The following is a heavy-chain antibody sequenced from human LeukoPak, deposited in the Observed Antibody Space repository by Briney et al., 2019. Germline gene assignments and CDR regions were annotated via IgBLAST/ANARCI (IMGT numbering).Heavy chain of an antibody. J-gene: IGHJ3*02. CDR1: GYTFTSYD. CDR3: ARIGTYYDFWSGYYNEAFDI. CDR2: MNPNSGNT. D-gene: IGHD3-3*01. V-gene: IGHV1-8*01. Sequence: ASVKVSCKASGYTFTSYDINWVRQATGQGLEWMGWMNPNSGNTGYAQKFQGRVTMTRNTSITTAYMELSSLRSEDTAVYYCARIGTYYDFWSGYYNEAFDIWGQGTMVTVSS.